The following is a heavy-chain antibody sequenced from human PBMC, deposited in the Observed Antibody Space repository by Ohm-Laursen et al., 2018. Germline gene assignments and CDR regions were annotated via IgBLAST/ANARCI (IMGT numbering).Heavy chain of an antibody. CDR2: ISWNSGSI. Sequence: SLRLSCTASGFTFADYAMHWVRQAPGKGLEWVSGISWNSGSIGYADSVKGRFTISRDNAKNSLYLQMNSLRAEDTALYYCAKDRFGFYAGYSPNDAFDIWGQGTMVTVSS. D-gene: IGHD5-24*01. V-gene: IGHV3-9*01. CDR1: GFTFADYA. CDR3: AKDRFGFYAGYSPNDAFDI. J-gene: IGHJ3*02.